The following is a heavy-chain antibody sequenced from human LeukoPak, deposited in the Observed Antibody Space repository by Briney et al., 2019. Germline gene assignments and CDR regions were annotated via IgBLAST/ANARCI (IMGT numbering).Heavy chain of an antibody. CDR2: ITANNTTK. V-gene: IGHV3-48*01. D-gene: IGHD6-13*01. CDR1: GLSFSSYN. CDR3: AAASAFSSSWRS. Sequence: GGSLRLSCTASGLSFSSYNMTWVRQAPGKGPEWVAYITANNTTKYYADSEKGRFTISRDNAKKSLFLQMNSLRAEDTAVYYCAAASAFSSSWRSWGQGTVVTVSS. J-gene: IGHJ5*02.